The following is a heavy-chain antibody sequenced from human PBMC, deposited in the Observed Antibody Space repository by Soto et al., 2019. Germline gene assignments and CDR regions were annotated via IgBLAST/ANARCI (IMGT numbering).Heavy chain of an antibody. J-gene: IGHJ4*02. Sequence: QVQLVQSGAEVKKPGASVKVSCKASGYTFTSYGISWVRQAPGQGLEWMGWISAYNGNTNYAQKLQGRVTMTTDTTTSTAYMELRSLRSDDTAVYYCARDMRGIVVVPAAMGMDYWGQGTLVTVSS. V-gene: IGHV1-18*01. CDR3: ARDMRGIVVVPAAMGMDY. D-gene: IGHD2-2*01. CDR2: ISAYNGNT. CDR1: GYTFTSYG.